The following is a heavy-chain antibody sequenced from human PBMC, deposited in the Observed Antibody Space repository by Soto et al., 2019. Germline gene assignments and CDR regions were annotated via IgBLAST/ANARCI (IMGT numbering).Heavy chain of an antibody. CDR3: ARDFQGGYSYGDQPDYYYYYYGMDV. CDR1: GFTFSSYA. Sequence: GGPLRLSCAASGFTFSSYAMHWVRQAPGKGLEWVAVISYDGSNKYYADSVKGRFTISRDNSKNTLYLQMNSLRAEDTAVYYCARDFQGGYSYGDQPDYYYYYYGMDVWGQGTTVTVSS. V-gene: IGHV3-30-3*01. J-gene: IGHJ6*02. D-gene: IGHD5-18*01. CDR2: ISYDGSNK.